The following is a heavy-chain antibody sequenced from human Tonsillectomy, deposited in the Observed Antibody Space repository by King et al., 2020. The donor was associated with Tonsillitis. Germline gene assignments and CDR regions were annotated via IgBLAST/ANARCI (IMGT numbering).Heavy chain of an antibody. CDR3: VHNIRDSSGYLF. CDR2: IYGDDDK. D-gene: IGHD3-22*01. CDR1: GFSLSTSGVG. V-gene: IGHV2-5*02. Sequence: VTLKESGPTLVKPTQTLTLTCTFSGFSLSTSGVGVAWIRQPPGKALEWLALIYGDDDKRYSPSLKTRLTIMKATSKDHVVLTMTNMGPVDTATYYCVHNIRDSSGYLFWGQGMLVTVSS. J-gene: IGHJ4*02.